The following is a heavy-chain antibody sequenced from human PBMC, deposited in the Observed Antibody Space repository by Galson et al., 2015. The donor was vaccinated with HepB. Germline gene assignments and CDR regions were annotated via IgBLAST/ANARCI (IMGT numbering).Heavy chain of an antibody. Sequence: PALVKPTQTLTLTCTFSGFSLNTSGMCVSWIRQPPGKALEWLARIDWDDDKSYSTSLKTRLTISKDTSKNQVVLTMTNMDPVDTATYYCARSPPYYDILTGHYSDYYYYMDVWGKGTTVTVSS. V-gene: IGHV2-70*11. CDR2: IDWDDDK. CDR3: ARSPPYYDILTGHYSDYYYYMDV. D-gene: IGHD3-9*01. CDR1: GFSLNTSGMC. J-gene: IGHJ6*03.